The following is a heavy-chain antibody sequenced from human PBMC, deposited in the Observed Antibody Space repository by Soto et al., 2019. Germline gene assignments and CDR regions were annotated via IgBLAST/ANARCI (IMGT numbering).Heavy chain of an antibody. D-gene: IGHD2-21*01. CDR3: VGEVASGY. V-gene: IGHV3-30*03. CDR1: GVTLSNFG. CDR2: ISSDGSTM. J-gene: IGHJ4*02. Sequence: QVQLVESGGGVVQPGRSLRLSCAASGVTLSNFGMHWVRQAPGKGLEWVAVISSDGSTMLYADSVKGRFTISRDSSRNTLYLQRNSLRAEDTAVYHCVGEVASGYWGQGTLVIVSS.